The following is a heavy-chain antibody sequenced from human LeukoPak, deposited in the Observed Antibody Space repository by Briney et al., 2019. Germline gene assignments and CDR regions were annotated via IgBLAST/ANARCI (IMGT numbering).Heavy chain of an antibody. Sequence: SVKVSCKASGGTFSSYAISWVRQAPGQGLEWMGGIIPIFGTANYAQKFQGRVTITADESTSTAYMELSSLRSEDTAVYYCARADSSGWYRGNWFDPWGQGTLATVSS. V-gene: IGHV1-69*13. CDR2: IIPIFGTA. CDR3: ARADSSGWYRGNWFDP. D-gene: IGHD6-19*01. CDR1: GGTFSSYA. J-gene: IGHJ5*02.